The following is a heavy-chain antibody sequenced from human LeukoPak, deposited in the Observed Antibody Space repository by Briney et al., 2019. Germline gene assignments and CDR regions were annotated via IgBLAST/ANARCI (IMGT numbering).Heavy chain of an antibody. CDR3: ARGLADYGGENNWFDP. CDR1: GGSISSGGYY. V-gene: IGHV4-31*03. J-gene: IGHJ5*02. D-gene: IGHD4-17*01. Sequence: SSQTLSLTCTVSGGSISSGGYYWSWIRQHPGKGLEWIGYIYYSGSTYYNPSLKSRVTISVDTSKNQFSLKLSSVTAADTAVYYCARGLADYGGENNWFDPWGQGTLVTVSS. CDR2: IYYSGST.